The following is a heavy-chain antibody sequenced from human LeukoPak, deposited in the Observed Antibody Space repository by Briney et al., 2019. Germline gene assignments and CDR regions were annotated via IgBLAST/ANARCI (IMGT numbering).Heavy chain of an antibody. J-gene: IGHJ4*02. D-gene: IGHD1-26*01. V-gene: IGHV1-2*02. CDR2: INPNSGGT. Sequence: ASVKVSCKASGYTFTGYYMHWVRQAPGQGLERMGWINPNSGGTNYAQKFQGRVTMTRDTSISTAYMELSRLRSDDTAVYYCARVRVGATVDYFDYWGQGTLVTVSS. CDR3: ARVRVGATVDYFDY. CDR1: GYTFTGYY.